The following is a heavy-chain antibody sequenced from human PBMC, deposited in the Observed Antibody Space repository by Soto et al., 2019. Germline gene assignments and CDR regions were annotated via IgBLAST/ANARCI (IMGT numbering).Heavy chain of an antibody. D-gene: IGHD3-3*01. V-gene: IGHV1-3*01. Sequence: ASVKVSCKASGYTFTSYAIHWVRQAPGQRLEWMGWINAGNGNTKYSQKFQGRVTITRDTSASTAYMELSSLRSEDTAVYYCARVVRFLEWLTSSEYYYYMDVWGKGTTVTVS. CDR2: INAGNGNT. CDR1: GYTFTSYA. J-gene: IGHJ6*03. CDR3: ARVVRFLEWLTSSEYYYYMDV.